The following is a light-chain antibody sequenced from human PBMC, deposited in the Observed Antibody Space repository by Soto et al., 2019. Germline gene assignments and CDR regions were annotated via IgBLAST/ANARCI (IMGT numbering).Light chain of an antibody. CDR1: SSDVGDYNF. V-gene: IGLV2-14*03. Sequence: QSALTQPASVSGSPGQSITISCTGTSSDVGDYNFVSWYQQLPGKAPKLMIYEVSHRPSGVSKRFSGSKSGNTASLTISGLLAEDEAHYYCSSHTSSSIWVFSGGTKLTV. J-gene: IGLJ3*02. CDR3: SSHTSSSIWV. CDR2: EVS.